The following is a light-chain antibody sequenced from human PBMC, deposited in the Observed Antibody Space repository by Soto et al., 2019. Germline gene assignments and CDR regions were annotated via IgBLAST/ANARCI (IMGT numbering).Light chain of an antibody. Sequence: EIVLTQSPATLSLSPGERATLSCRASQSVSSYLAWYQQKPGQAPRLLIHDASNRATGIPARFSGCGSGTDFTLTISSLVPDDFVLYYCQQRSSWPRGTFGQGTKLEIK. J-gene: IGKJ2*02. CDR2: DAS. CDR1: QSVSSY. V-gene: IGKV3-11*01. CDR3: QQRSSWPRGT.